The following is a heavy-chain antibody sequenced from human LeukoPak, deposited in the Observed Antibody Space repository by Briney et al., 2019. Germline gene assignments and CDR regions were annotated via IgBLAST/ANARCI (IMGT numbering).Heavy chain of an antibody. V-gene: IGHV4-34*01. D-gene: IGHD3-3*01. CDR1: GGSFSGYY. Sequence: SETLSLTCAVYGGSFSGYYWSWIRQPPGKGLERIGEINHSGSTNYNPSLKSRVTISVDTSKNQFSLKLSSVTAADTAAYYCARVGFWSGINPPVYWYFDLWGRGTLVTVSS. CDR2: INHSGST. CDR3: ARVGFWSGINPPVYWYFDL. J-gene: IGHJ2*01.